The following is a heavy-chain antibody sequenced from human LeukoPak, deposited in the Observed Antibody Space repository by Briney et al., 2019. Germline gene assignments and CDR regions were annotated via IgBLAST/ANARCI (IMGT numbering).Heavy chain of an antibody. CDR1: GFIFSKYP. Sequence: GGSLRLSCAASGFIFSKYPMHWVRQAPGKGLEWVAVASHIGNNKYYPNAVRGRFTISGDNSKDTLFLQMDSLRTEDTAVYYCAREIPNAFDIWGQGTMVTVSS. CDR2: ASHIGNNK. CDR3: AREIPNAFDI. V-gene: IGHV3-30-3*01. J-gene: IGHJ3*02.